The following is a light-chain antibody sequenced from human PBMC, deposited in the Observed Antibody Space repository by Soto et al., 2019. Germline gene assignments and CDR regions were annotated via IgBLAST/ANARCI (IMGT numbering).Light chain of an antibody. Sequence: DIQMTQSPSSLSASIGDRVTITCRASQTVNTYLHWYQQKPGKAPKLLIYAASYLQSGDPSRFSGSESGTNFTLSLNSLQPEDFATYYCHQGYSNPGTCGQGPQVDIK. CDR1: QTVNTY. V-gene: IGKV1-39*01. CDR3: HQGYSNPGT. J-gene: IGKJ1*01. CDR2: AAS.